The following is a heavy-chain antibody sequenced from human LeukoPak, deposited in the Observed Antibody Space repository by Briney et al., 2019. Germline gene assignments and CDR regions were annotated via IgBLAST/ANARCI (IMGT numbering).Heavy chain of an antibody. Sequence: SETLSLTCAVSGASIGSGGYSWSWIRQPPGKGLEWIGFISDSGSTYYNPSLKSRVTISVDRSKNDFSLKLSSVTAADTAVYYCARGRGGYDGINKWFDPWGQGTLVTVSS. CDR3: ARGRGGYDGINKWFDP. CDR1: GASIGSGGYS. J-gene: IGHJ5*02. V-gene: IGHV4-30-2*01. CDR2: ISDSGST. D-gene: IGHD5-12*01.